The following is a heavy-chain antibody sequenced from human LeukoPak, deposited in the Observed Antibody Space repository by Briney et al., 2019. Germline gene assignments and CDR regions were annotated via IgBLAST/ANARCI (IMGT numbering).Heavy chain of an antibody. CDR2: IYHSGST. V-gene: IGHV4-30-2*01. D-gene: IGHD6-6*01. J-gene: IGHJ4*02. CDR1: GGSISSGGYY. Sequence: SQTLSLTCTVSGGSISSGGYYWSWIRQPPGKGLEWIGYIYHSGSTYYNPSLKSRVTISVDRSKNQFSLKLSSVTAADMAVYYCARYRGPTIAARPGTFDYWGQGTLVTVSS. CDR3: ARYRGPTIAARPGTFDY.